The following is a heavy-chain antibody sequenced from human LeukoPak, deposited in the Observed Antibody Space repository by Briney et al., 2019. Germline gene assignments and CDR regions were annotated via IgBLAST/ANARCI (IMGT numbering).Heavy chain of an antibody. D-gene: IGHD2-2*01. V-gene: IGHV4-39*01. CDR1: GGSINSSSYY. J-gene: IGHJ5*02. CDR2: IYYSGST. CDR3: ARHSRILFDP. Sequence: SSETLSLTCTVSGGSINSSSYYWGWIRQPPGKGLEWIGSIYYSGSTYYNPSLKSRVTISVDTSKNQFSLKLSSVTAADTAVYYCARHSRILFDPWGQGTLVTVSS.